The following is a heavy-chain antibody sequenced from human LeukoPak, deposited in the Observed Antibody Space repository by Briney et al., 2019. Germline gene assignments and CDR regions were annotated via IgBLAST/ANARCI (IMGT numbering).Heavy chain of an antibody. CDR2: ISYDGSNK. CDR1: GFTFSSYA. CDR3: ARDLDYYDSSGYYSPGY. J-gene: IGHJ4*02. Sequence: PGRSLRLSCAASGFTFSSYAMHWVRQAPGKGLEWVAVISYDGSNKYYADSVKGRFTISRGNSKNTLYLQMNSLRAEDTAVYYCARDLDYYDSSGYYSPGYWGQGTLVTVSS. D-gene: IGHD3-22*01. V-gene: IGHV3-30-3*01.